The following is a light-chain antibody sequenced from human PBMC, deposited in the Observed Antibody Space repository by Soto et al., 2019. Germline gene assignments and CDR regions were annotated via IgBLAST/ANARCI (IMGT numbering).Light chain of an antibody. V-gene: IGLV2-14*01. CDR1: SSDVGGYNY. J-gene: IGLJ2*01. CDR3: SSYTGSSPHVV. Sequence: QSALTQPASVSGSPGQSITISCTGTSSDVGGYNYVSWYQQHPGKAPKLMIYDVSNRPSGVSDSFSGSKSGNTASLTSSGLHADDEADYYCSSYTGSSPHVVFGGGTQLTVL. CDR2: DVS.